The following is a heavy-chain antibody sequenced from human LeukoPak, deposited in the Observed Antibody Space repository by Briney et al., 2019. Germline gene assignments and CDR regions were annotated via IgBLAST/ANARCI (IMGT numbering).Heavy chain of an antibody. J-gene: IGHJ4*02. V-gene: IGHV1-69*13. CDR3: PRDSDCSSTSCYVNSFDY. CDR1: GGTFSSYA. D-gene: IGHD2-2*01. CDR2: IIPIFGTA. Sequence: SVKVSCKASGGTFSSYAISWVRQAPGQGLEWMGGIIPIFGTANYAQKFQGRVTITADESTSTAYMELSSLRSEDTAVYYCPRDSDCSSTSCYVNSFDYWGQGTLVTVSS.